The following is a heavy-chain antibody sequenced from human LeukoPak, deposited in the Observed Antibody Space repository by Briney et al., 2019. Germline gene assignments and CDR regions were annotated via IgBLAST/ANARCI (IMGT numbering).Heavy chain of an antibody. CDR3: ARDRIGYCSSTSCYGGDY. CDR2: IIPIFGTA. J-gene: IGHJ4*02. V-gene: IGHV1-69*05. CDR1: GGTFSSYA. Sequence: SVKVSCKASGGTFSSYAISWVRQAPGQGLEWMRGIIPIFGTANYAQKFQGRVTITTDESTSTAYMELSSLRSEDTAVYYCARDRIGYCSSTSCYGGDYWGQGTLVTVSS. D-gene: IGHD2-2*01.